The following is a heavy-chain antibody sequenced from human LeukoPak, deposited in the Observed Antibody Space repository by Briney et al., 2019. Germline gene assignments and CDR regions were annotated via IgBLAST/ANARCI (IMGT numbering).Heavy chain of an antibody. Sequence: GGSLRLSCAASGFTFRNYWMSWVRQAPGEGLEWVANIRPDGSQKYYVDSARGRFTISRENAKSSLYLQTSSLRPEDTATYYCARDFQPRYCSSSSCSPAWGQGTTVTVS. J-gene: IGHJ6*02. CDR3: ARDFQPRYCSSSSCSPA. V-gene: IGHV3-7*03. CDR2: IRPDGSQK. CDR1: GFTFRNYW. D-gene: IGHD2-2*01.